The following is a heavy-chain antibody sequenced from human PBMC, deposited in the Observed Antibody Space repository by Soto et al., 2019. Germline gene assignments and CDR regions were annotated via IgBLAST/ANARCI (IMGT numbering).Heavy chain of an antibody. CDR3: AKPLWFGESVFDP. CDR2: IRGSAGNT. CDR1: GFTFSDYG. Sequence: VHLSQSGGGLVQPGGSLRLSCAASGFTFSDYGMSWVRQAPGKGLEWVSTIRGSAGNTYYVDSVKGRFTISRDDSTNTVYLQMNSLRAEDTAVYYCAKPLWFGESVFDPWGQGTLVIVSS. D-gene: IGHD3-10*01. J-gene: IGHJ5*02. V-gene: IGHV3-23*01.